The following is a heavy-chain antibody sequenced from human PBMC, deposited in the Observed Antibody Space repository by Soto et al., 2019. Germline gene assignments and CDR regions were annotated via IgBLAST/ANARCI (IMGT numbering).Heavy chain of an antibody. CDR3: AKGSFGFDY. Sequence: PGGSLRLSCAASGVTFTSYAMTWVRQVPGEGLQWVSSISKSGDSTYYADSVKGRFTTSRDNSKNTPYLQMNSLRAEDTAIYYCAKGSFGFDYWGQGTLVTGLL. V-gene: IGHV3-23*01. D-gene: IGHD3-10*01. J-gene: IGHJ4*02. CDR1: GVTFTSYA. CDR2: ISKSGDST.